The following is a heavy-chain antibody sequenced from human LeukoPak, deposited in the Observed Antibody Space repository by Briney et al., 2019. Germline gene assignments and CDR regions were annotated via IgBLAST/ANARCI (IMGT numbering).Heavy chain of an antibody. J-gene: IGHJ4*02. Sequence: ASVKVSCKASGYTFTGYYMHWVRQAPGQGLEWMGWINPNSGGTNYAQKFQGRVTMTRDTSISTAYMELSRLRSDDTAVYYCAKELEVVPAAPFDYWGQGTLVTVSS. CDR3: AKELEVVPAAPFDY. V-gene: IGHV1-2*02. CDR1: GYTFTGYY. D-gene: IGHD2-2*01. CDR2: INPNSGGT.